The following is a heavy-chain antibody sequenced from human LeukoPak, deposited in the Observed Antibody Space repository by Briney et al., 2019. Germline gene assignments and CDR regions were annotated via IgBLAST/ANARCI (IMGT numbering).Heavy chain of an antibody. CDR1: GYTFTSYA. J-gene: IGHJ4*02. V-gene: IGHV1-3*01. D-gene: IGHD3-10*01. CDR2: INAGNGNT. Sequence: ASVKVSCKASGYTFTSYAMHWERQAPGQRLEWMGWINAGNGNTKYSQKFQGRVTITRDTSASTAYMELSSLRSEDTAVYYCALQGVRGVSYYFDYWGQGTLVTVSS. CDR3: ALQGVRGVSYYFDY.